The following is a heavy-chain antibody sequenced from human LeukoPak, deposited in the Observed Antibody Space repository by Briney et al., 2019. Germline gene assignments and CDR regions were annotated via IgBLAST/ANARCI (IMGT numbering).Heavy chain of an antibody. CDR2: INRGGSTT. CDR3: ASDRKRWESSAIAL. J-gene: IGHJ4*02. V-gene: IGHV3-74*01. Sequence: GGSLRLSCAASGFTFSSYCVHWVRQAPGKGLVWVSRINRGGSTTNYADSVKGRFTVARDNAKNTLHLQMTRLIAEDTAVYYWASDRKRWESSAIALGGEATLATVPS. D-gene: IGHD5-24*01. CDR1: GFTFSSYC.